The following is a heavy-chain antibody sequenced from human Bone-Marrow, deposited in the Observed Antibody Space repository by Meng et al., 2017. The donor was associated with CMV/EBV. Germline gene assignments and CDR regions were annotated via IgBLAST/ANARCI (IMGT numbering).Heavy chain of an antibody. Sequence: ASVKVFCKASCYTFTSYGISWVRQAPGQGLEWMGWISAYNGNTKYAQKLQGRVTMTTDTSTSTAYMELRSLRSDDTAVYYCARDHKGSGSYGPLQDYWGQGTLVTVPQ. D-gene: IGHD3-10*01. V-gene: IGHV1-18*01. CDR2: ISAYNGNT. CDR3: ARDHKGSGSYGPLQDY. CDR1: CYTFTSYG. J-gene: IGHJ4*02.